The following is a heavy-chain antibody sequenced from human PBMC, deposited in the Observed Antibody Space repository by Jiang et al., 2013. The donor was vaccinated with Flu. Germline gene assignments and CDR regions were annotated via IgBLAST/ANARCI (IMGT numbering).Heavy chain of an antibody. J-gene: IGHJ3*02. CDR3: ARHSGEHYYDSSGYYFDAFDI. D-gene: IGHD3-22*01. V-gene: IGHV5-51*01. Sequence: GAEVKKPGESLKISCKGSGYSFISYWIGWVRQMPGKGLEWMGIIYPGDSDTRYSPSFQGQVTISVDKSISTAYLQWSSLKASDTAMYYCARHSGEHYYDSSGYYFDAFDIWGQGTMVTVSS. CDR1: GYSFISYW. CDR2: IYPGDSDT.